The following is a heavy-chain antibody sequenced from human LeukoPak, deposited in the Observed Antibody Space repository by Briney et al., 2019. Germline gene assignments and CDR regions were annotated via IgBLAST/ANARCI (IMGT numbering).Heavy chain of an antibody. V-gene: IGHV3-33*05. CDR1: GFTFTNYV. Sequence: AGGSLRLSCVASGFTFTNYVIHWVRQAPGKGLEWLAVVSHDGNNKYYADSVKGRITISRDNSMNTLYLQMNSLRAEDTAVYYCARDNEKHYDFWSGYYVERGYYYMDVWGKGTTVTVSS. CDR2: VSHDGNNK. D-gene: IGHD3-3*01. J-gene: IGHJ6*03. CDR3: ARDNEKHYDFWSGYYVERGYYYMDV.